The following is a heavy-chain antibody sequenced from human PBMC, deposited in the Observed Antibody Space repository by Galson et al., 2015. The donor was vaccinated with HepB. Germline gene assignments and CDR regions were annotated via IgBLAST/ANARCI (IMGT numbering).Heavy chain of an antibody. CDR1: GGSISSGDYY. V-gene: IGHV4-61*02. Sequence: LVKPTQTLSLTCTASGGSISSGDYYWSWIRQPAGKGLEWIGRIYTGGGTNYNPSLKSRVTVSLDTSKTQFSLRLSSVTAADTAVYYCAREFYYYMDVWGKGTTVTVSS. J-gene: IGHJ6*03. CDR2: IYTGGGT. CDR3: AREFYYYMDV.